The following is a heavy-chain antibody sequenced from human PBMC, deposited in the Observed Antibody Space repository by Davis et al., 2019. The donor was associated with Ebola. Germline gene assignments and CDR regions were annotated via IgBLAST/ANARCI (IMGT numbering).Heavy chain of an antibody. V-gene: IGHV3-73*01. CDR1: GFTFSGSA. CDR2: IRSKANSYAT. D-gene: IGHD2-15*01. Sequence: GESLKISCAASGFTFSGSAMHWVRQASGKGLEWVGRIRSKANSYATAYTASVKGRFTISRDDSKNTAYLQMNSLRAKDTAVYYCARAGYCSGGSCYSGEHFQHWGQGTLVTVSS. CDR3: ARAGYCSGGSCYSGEHFQH. J-gene: IGHJ1*01.